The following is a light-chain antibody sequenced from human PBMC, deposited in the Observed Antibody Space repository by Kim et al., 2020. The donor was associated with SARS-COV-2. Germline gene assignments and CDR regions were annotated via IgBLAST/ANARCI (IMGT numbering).Light chain of an antibody. CDR3: QKYNSAPLT. V-gene: IGKV1-27*01. J-gene: IGKJ4*01. Sequence: ASGGDGVTTTSRASHGISNFLAWYQQKPGKMPNLLIYAASTLASGVPSRFSGSGSETDFTLTISSLQPEDVATYYCQKYNSAPLTFGGGTKVDIK. CDR1: HGISNF. CDR2: AAS.